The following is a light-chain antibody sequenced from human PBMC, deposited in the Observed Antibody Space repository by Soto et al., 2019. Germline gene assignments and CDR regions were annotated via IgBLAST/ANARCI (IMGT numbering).Light chain of an antibody. CDR1: QSVNKY. CDR2: AAS. Sequence: DIQMTQSPSSLSASVGDRVTISCRASQSVNKYLNWYQQKPGNVPTLLIYAASTLQGGVPSRFNGSGFGTDFTLTISNLQPEDFATYYCQQSFSTPLSFGGGTKVDIK. J-gene: IGKJ4*01. V-gene: IGKV1-39*01. CDR3: QQSFSTPLS.